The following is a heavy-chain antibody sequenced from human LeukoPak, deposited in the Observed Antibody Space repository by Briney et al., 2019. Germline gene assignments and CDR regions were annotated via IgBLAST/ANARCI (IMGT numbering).Heavy chain of an antibody. Sequence: GGSLRLSCAASGFTFSSHGMNWVRQAPGKGLEWVSGIIPSGHTTYYADSVRGRFTISRDNSRNTLYLQMNSLRAEDTAVYYCAKYYGDDPDYYYYMDVWGKGTTVTISS. CDR3: AKYYGDDPDYYYYMDV. J-gene: IGHJ6*03. D-gene: IGHD4-17*01. V-gene: IGHV3-23*01. CDR2: IIPSGHTT. CDR1: GFTFSSHG.